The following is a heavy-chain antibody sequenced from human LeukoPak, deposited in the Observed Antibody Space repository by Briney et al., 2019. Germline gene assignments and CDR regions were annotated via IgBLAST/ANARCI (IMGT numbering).Heavy chain of an antibody. Sequence: GGSLRLSCAASGFTFSSYSMNWVRQAPGKGLEWVSVISDSGGNAFYADSVRGRFTISRDNSKNTLYLQMSSLRAEDTAVYFCVRGYSFGPYGMDVWGQGTTVTVSS. CDR3: VRGYSFGPYGMDV. D-gene: IGHD2-15*01. V-gene: IGHV3-23*01. J-gene: IGHJ6*02. CDR1: GFTFSSYS. CDR2: ISDSGGNA.